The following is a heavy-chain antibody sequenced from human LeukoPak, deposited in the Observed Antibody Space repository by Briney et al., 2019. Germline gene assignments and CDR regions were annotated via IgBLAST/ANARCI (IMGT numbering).Heavy chain of an antibody. Sequence: PSETLSLTCAVYGGSFSGYYWSWIRQPPGKGLEWIGEINHSGSTNYNPSLKSRVTISVDTSKNQFSLKLSSVTAADTAVYYCARNTYYYGSGSYLCYMDVWGKGTTVTISS. CDR2: INHSGST. V-gene: IGHV4-34*01. D-gene: IGHD3-10*01. CDR1: GGSFSGYY. J-gene: IGHJ6*03. CDR3: ARNTYYYGSGSYLCYMDV.